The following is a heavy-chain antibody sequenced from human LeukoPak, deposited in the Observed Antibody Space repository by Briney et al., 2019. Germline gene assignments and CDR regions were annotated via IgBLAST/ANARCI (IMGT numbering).Heavy chain of an antibody. D-gene: IGHD3-22*01. Sequence: SGPALVKPKQTLTLTCAFSGFSLTTTGMCVSWIRQPPGKALEWLARIDWDGDKYYSTSLKINLTISKDTSKNQVVLIMTNVDPVDTATYYCARTTYYSESGGYTPGYFDFWGQGTRVTVSS. J-gene: IGHJ4*02. CDR2: IDWDGDK. V-gene: IGHV2-70*11. CDR1: GFSLTTTGMC. CDR3: ARTTYYSESGGYTPGYFDF.